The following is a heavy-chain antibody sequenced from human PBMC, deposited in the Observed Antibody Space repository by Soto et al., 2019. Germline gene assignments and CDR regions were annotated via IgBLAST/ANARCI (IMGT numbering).Heavy chain of an antibody. D-gene: IGHD3-10*01. Sequence: PGGSLRLSCATSGFTFSRDLMHWVRQAPGKGLVWVSRINSDGTRTNYADYAMGRFTISRDNAKNTLYLQMNSLRAEDTAVYFCARGALGNYYQDSWGQGTPVTVSS. CDR3: ARGALGNYYQDS. CDR2: INSDGTRT. J-gene: IGHJ4*02. V-gene: IGHV3-74*01. CDR1: GFTFSRDL.